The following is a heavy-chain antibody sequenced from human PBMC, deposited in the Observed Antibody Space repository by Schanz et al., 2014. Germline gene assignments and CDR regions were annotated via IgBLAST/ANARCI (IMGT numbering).Heavy chain of an antibody. CDR3: TKGSLPARALEDVFDV. D-gene: IGHD2-2*01. Sequence: EVQLLESGGGFVQPGGSLRLSCVASGVTFSSYAMSWVRQASGKGLEWVSGIEFSGGTSYYADSVKGRFTISRDNSKNILTMQMSRLRAEDEDLYYCTKGSLPARALEDVFDVWGQGTMVTVSS. CDR1: GVTFSSYA. J-gene: IGHJ3*01. CDR2: IEFSGGTS. V-gene: IGHV3-23*01.